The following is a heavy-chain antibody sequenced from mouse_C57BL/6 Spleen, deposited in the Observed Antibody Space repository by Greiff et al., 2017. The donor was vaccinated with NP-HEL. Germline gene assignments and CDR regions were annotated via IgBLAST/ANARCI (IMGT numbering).Heavy chain of an antibody. V-gene: IGHV2-5*01. CDR3: AKINDYEYDEGYAMDY. D-gene: IGHD2-4*01. CDR2: LWRGGST. CDR1: GFSLTSYG. Sequence: QVQLQQSGPGLVQPSQSLSITCTVSGFSLTSYGVHWVRRSPGKGLEWLGVLWRGGSTDYNAAFMSSLSITKDNSKSQVFFKMNSLQADDTAIYYCAKINDYEYDEGYAMDYWGQGTSVTVSS. J-gene: IGHJ4*01.